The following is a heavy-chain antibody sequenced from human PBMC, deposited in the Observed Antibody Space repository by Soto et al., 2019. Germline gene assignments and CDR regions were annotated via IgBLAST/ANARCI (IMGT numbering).Heavy chain of an antibody. CDR3: AKVRDDYGDYDAFDI. Sequence: TGGSLRLSCGASGFTFSSYGMHWVRQAPGKGLEWVAVIWYDGSNKYYADSVKGRFTISRDNSKNTLYLQMNSLRAEDTAVYYCAKVRDDYGDYDAFDIWGQGTMVTVSS. CDR1: GFTFSSYG. D-gene: IGHD4-17*01. V-gene: IGHV3-33*06. J-gene: IGHJ3*02. CDR2: IWYDGSNK.